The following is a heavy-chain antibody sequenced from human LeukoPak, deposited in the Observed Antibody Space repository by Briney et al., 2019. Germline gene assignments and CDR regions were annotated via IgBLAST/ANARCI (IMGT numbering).Heavy chain of an antibody. CDR3: ARGDYYDSSGYGIDY. CDR2: IIPIFGTA. J-gene: IGHJ4*02. CDR1: GGTFSSYA. Sequence: SVKVSCKASGGTFSSYAISWVRQAPGQGLEWMGRIIPIFGTANYAQKFQGRVTITTDESTSTAYMELSSLRSEDTAVYYCARGDYYDSSGYGIDYWGQGTLVAVSS. D-gene: IGHD3-22*01. V-gene: IGHV1-69*05.